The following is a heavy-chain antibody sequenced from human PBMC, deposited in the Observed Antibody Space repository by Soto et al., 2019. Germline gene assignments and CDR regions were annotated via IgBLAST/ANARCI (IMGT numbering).Heavy chain of an antibody. CDR3: ARARGGDWHNL. D-gene: IGHD2-21*02. J-gene: IGHJ5*02. CDR1: GENFIGYY. V-gene: IGHV4-34*01. CDR2: INHSGST. Sequence: SETHSHTSTVYGENFIGYYGSWIRQPPGKGLEWIGSINHSGSTNYNPSLKSRVTISVDTSKNQFSLKLSSVTAADTAVYYCARARGGDWHNLWGQGTLVTVSS.